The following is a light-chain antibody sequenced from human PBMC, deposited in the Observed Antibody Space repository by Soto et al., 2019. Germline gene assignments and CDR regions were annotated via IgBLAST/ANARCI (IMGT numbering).Light chain of an antibody. V-gene: IGKV3-15*01. CDR1: QGIGDT. CDR2: DTS. Sequence: EVVMRQSPATLSVSQGEGATLSCRASQGIGDTLAWYQHKPGQTPRLLIYDTSTRATGIPARFSGSGSGTEFTLTINSLQPEDFAVYYCQQYYNWPRTFGQGTKVDIK. J-gene: IGKJ1*01. CDR3: QQYYNWPRT.